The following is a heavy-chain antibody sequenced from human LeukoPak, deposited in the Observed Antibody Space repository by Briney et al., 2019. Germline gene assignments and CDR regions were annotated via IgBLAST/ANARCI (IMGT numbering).Heavy chain of an antibody. CDR3: ARVHDLGYYYYGMDV. CDR2: INHSGST. J-gene: IGHJ6*02. D-gene: IGHD1-1*01. CDR1: GGSFSGYY. Sequence: SETLSLTCAVYGGSFSGYYWSWIRQPPGKGLEWIGEINHSGSTNYNPSLKSRVTISVDTSKNQFSLKLSSVTAADTAVYYCARVHDLGYYYYGMDVWGQGTTVTVSS. V-gene: IGHV4-34*01.